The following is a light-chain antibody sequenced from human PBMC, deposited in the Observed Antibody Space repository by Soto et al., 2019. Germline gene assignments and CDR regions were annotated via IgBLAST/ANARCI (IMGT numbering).Light chain of an antibody. Sequence: QSVLTQPRSVSRSPGQSVTISCTGTSSDVGSYNYVSWHQQHPGKAPKLVIYDVTQRPSGVPDRFSASKSGITASLTISGPQAEDEADYYCCSYAAGDSFKFGGGTKLTVL. CDR2: DVT. CDR3: CSYAAGDSFK. V-gene: IGLV2-11*01. CDR1: SSDVGSYNY. J-gene: IGLJ2*01.